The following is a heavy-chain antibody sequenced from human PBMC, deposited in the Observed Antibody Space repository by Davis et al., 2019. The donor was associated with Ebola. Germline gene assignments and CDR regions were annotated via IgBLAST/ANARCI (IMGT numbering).Heavy chain of an antibody. Sequence: GESLKISCAASGFTFSSYGMHWVRQAPGRGLEWVAVISYDGSNKYYADSVKGRFTISRDNSKNTLYLQMNSLRAEDTAVYYCAKDGRPTYSSSWYYFDYWGQGTLVTVSS. CDR3: AKDGRPTYSSSWYYFDY. CDR2: ISYDGSNK. CDR1: GFTFSSYG. D-gene: IGHD6-13*01. V-gene: IGHV3-30*18. J-gene: IGHJ4*02.